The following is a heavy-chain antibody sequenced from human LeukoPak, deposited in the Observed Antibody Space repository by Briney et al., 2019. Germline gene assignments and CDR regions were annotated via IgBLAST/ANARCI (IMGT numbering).Heavy chain of an antibody. CDR3: ARTTAMVTIFDY. CDR2: INAGNGNT. CDR1: GYTFTSYA. J-gene: IGHJ4*02. D-gene: IGHD5-18*01. Sequence: ASVKVSCKASGYTFTSYAMHWVRQAPGQRLEWMGWINAGNGNTKYSQKFQGRVTITRDTSASTAYMELSSLRSEDTAVYYCARTTAMVTIFDYWGRGTLVTVSS. V-gene: IGHV1-3*01.